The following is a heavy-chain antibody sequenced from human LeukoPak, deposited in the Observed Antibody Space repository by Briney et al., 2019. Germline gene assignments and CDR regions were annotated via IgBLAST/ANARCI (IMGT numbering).Heavy chain of an antibody. V-gene: IGHV1-2*02. D-gene: IGHD1-26*01. CDR2: INPNSGGT. CDR3: ARDRDKSGSYYKELDY. Sequence: GASVKVSCKASGGTFSSYAISWVRQAPGQGLEWMGWINPNSGGTNYAQKFQGRVTMTRDTSISTAYMELSRLRSDGTAVYYCARDRDKSGSYYKELDYWGQGTLVTVSS. CDR1: GGTFSSYA. J-gene: IGHJ4*02.